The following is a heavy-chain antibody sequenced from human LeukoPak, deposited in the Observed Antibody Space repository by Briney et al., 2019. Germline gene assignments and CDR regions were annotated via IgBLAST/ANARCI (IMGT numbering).Heavy chain of an antibody. CDR1: GFTFDDYA. J-gene: IGHJ4*02. CDR2: ISWNSGSI. D-gene: IGHD6-6*01. Sequence: PGRSLRLSCAASGFTFDDYAMHWVRQVPGKGLEWVSGISWNSGSIGYADSVKGRFTISRDNAKNSLYLQMNSLRAEDMAVYYCASILGTHFDSWGQGTLVTVSS. CDR3: ASILGTHFDS. V-gene: IGHV3-9*03.